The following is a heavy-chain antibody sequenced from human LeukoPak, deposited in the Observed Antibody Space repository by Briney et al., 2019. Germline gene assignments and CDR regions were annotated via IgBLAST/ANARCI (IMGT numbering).Heavy chain of an antibody. V-gene: IGHV4-59*01. Sequence: SETLSLTCTVPGGSISSDYWSWIRQPPGKGLEWIGHIYDSGSTNYNPSIKSRVTISVDTSKNQFSLKLSSVTAADTAVYYCARVTRDDYVWGSYRLYAFDIWGQGTMVTVSS. D-gene: IGHD3-16*02. CDR2: IYDSGST. J-gene: IGHJ3*02. CDR1: GGSISSDY. CDR3: ARVTRDDYVWGSYRLYAFDI.